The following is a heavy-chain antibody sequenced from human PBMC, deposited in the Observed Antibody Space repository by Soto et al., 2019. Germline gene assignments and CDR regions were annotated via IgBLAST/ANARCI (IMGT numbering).Heavy chain of an antibody. CDR1: GFSLSSKGMR. CDR3: ARSQRGFTVATYFFDY. Sequence: GPTLVNPAHTLTLTCTFSGFSLSSKGMRVSWIRQPPGKALEWLARIDWDDDKFYSPSLRTRLAISKGTSKNQVVLKMTNVDPMDTATYYCARSQRGFTVATYFFDYWGQGTLVTVYS. D-gene: IGHD3-10*01. V-gene: IGHV2-70*04. J-gene: IGHJ4*02. CDR2: IDWDDDK.